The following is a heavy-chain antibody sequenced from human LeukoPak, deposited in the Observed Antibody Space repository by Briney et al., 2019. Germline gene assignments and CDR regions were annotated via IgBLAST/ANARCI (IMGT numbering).Heavy chain of an antibody. D-gene: IGHD3-22*01. CDR3: ARDIRTMIVEAFDI. CDR2: IYYSGST. Sequence: SETLSLTCTVSGGSISSGGYYWSWIRQHPGKGLEWIGYIYYSGSTYYNPSLKSRVTISVDTSKNQFSLKLSSVTAADTAVYYCARDIRTMIVEAFDIWGQGTMVTVSS. J-gene: IGHJ3*02. CDR1: GGSISSGGYY. V-gene: IGHV4-31*03.